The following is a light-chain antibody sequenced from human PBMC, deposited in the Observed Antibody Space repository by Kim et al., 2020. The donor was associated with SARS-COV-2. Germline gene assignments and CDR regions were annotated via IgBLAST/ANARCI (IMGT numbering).Light chain of an antibody. CDR1: NIGSKS. V-gene: IGLV3-21*04. J-gene: IGLJ1*01. CDR3: QVWDSSSDHHYV. Sequence: PGKTASIACGGNNIGSKSVHWYQQKPGQAPVLVIYYDSDRPSGIPERFSGSNSGNTATLTISRVEAGDEADYYCQVWDSSSDHHYVFGTGTKVTVL. CDR2: YDS.